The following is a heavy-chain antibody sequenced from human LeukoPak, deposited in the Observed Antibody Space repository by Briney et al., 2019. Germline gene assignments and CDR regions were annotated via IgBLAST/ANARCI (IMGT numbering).Heavy chain of an antibody. CDR3: ARETPYSSSWQRFDY. CDR1: GYTFTSYG. V-gene: IGHV1-18*01. Sequence: ASVKVSCKASGYTFTSYGISWVRQAPGQGLEWMGWISAYTGNTNYAQKLQDRVTMTTDTSTSTAYMELRSLRSDDTAVHYCARETPYSSSWQRFDYWGQGTLVTVSS. J-gene: IGHJ4*02. CDR2: ISAYTGNT. D-gene: IGHD6-13*01.